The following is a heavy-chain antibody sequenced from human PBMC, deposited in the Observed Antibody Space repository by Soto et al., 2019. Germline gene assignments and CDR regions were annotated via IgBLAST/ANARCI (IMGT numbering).Heavy chain of an antibody. CDR2: ITYSGVLT. Sequence: EVQLLESGGGLVQPGGSLRLSCAASGFSFTNFAMSWVRQAPGKGLEWVSGITYSGVLTFYADSVKGRFTISRDNSKNTLSLQMNSLRAEDTAVYYCAKNYFDSSGFYDYWGQGTLVTVSS. CDR1: GFSFTNFA. CDR3: AKNYFDSSGFYDY. V-gene: IGHV3-23*01. J-gene: IGHJ4*02. D-gene: IGHD3-22*01.